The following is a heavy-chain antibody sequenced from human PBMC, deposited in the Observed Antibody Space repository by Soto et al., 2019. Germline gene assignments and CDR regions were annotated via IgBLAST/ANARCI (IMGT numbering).Heavy chain of an antibody. D-gene: IGHD2-2*02. CDR2: INRDGVT. CDR3: ARTATQCSRTSCYTVSLDF. J-gene: IGHJ4*02. Sequence: QVQLQQWGAGRLKPSETLSLTCAVFVGSFSGYYWGWIRQPPGKGLEWIGEINRDGVTNYNPSLKSRLTISVDTSKNQFSLKLNSVTAADTAVYYCARTATQCSRTSCYTVSLDFWGQGTLVTVSS. V-gene: IGHV4-34*01. CDR1: VGSFSGYY.